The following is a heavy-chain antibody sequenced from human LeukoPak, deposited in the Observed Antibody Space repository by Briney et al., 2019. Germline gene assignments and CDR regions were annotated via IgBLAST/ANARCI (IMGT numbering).Heavy chain of an antibody. V-gene: IGHV3-30*03. J-gene: IGHJ2*01. D-gene: IGHD2-21*01. CDR3: ARDVVPNQALNWYFDA. CDR1: GFTFSDYG. CDR2: ISHDGSNN. Sequence: GGSLRLSCAASGFTFSDYGIHWVRQAPGKGLEWVTVISHDGSNNYYADSVKGRFTVSRDNSKNTLYLQMNSLRVEDTAVYYCARDVVPNQALNWYFDAWGRGTLVTVSS.